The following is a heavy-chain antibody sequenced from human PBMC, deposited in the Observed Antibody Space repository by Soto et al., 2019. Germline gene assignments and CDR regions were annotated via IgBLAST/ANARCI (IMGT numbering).Heavy chain of an antibody. CDR3: AREGQSAPNYYGMDV. J-gene: IGHJ6*02. Sequence: SETLSLTCTVSGGSISSGGYYWSWIRQHPGKGLEWIGYIYYSGSTYYSPSLKSRVTISVDTSKNQFSLKLSSVTAADTAVYYCAREGQSAPNYYGMDVWGQGTTVTVS. V-gene: IGHV4-31*03. CDR1: GGSISSGGYY. CDR2: IYYSGST.